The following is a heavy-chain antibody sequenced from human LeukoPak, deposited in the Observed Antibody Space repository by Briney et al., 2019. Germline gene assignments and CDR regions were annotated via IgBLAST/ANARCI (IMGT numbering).Heavy chain of an antibody. V-gene: IGHV3-7*01. D-gene: IGHD7-27*01. CDR2: IKQDGSDT. Sequence: GGSLRLSCAASGFTFSGYWMSWVRQAPGKGLEWVANIKQDGSDTYYVDSVKGRFIISRDNAKESLYLQMNSLRAEDTAVYYCARAQITGARPDYFDYWGQGNLVTVSS. CDR1: GFTFSGYW. J-gene: IGHJ4*02. CDR3: ARAQITGARPDYFDY.